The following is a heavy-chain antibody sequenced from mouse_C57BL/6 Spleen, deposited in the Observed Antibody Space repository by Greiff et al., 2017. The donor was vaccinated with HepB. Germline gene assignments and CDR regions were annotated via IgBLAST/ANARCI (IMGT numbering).Heavy chain of an antibody. CDR3: AREGGNYVWYFDV. V-gene: IGHV1-55*01. CDR1: GYTFTSYW. CDR2: IYPGSGST. D-gene: IGHD2-1*01. J-gene: IGHJ1*03. Sequence: QVQLKQPGAELVKPGASVKMSCKASGYTFTSYWITWVKQRPGQGLEWIGDIYPGSGSTNYNEKFKSKATLTVDTSSSTAYMQLSSLTSEDSAVYYCAREGGNYVWYFDVWGTGTTVTVSS.